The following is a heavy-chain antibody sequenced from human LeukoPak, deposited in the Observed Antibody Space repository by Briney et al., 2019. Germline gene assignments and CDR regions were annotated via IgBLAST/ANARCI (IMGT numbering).Heavy chain of an antibody. D-gene: IGHD1-20*01. CDR3: ARSNWYEYFDN. CDR2: VYTSGST. J-gene: IGHJ4*02. Sequence: SETLSLTCTVSGGSIGSYYWSWIRQPPGKGLEWIGYVYTSGSTNYNPSFKSRVTVSADTSKNQFSLRLTSVTAADTALYYCARSNWYEYFDNWGQGTLVTVSS. CDR1: GGSIGSYY. V-gene: IGHV4-4*09.